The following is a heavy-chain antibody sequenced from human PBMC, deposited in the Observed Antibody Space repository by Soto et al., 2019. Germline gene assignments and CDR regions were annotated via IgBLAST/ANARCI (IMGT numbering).Heavy chain of an antibody. CDR1: GGSISSGGYY. Sequence: PSATLSLTCTVSGGSISSGGYYWSWIRQHPGKGLEWIGYIYYSGSTYYNPSLKSRVTISVDTSKNQFSLKLSSVTAADTAVYYCAGMPYTSGLRFDPWGPGTLVTVSS. CDR2: IYYSGST. CDR3: AGMPYTSGLRFDP. D-gene: IGHD6-19*01. J-gene: IGHJ5*02. V-gene: IGHV4-31*03.